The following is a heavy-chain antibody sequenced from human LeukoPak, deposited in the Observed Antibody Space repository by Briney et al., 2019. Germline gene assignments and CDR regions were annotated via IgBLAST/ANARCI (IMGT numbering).Heavy chain of an antibody. CDR1: GGTFSSYA. V-gene: IGHV1-69*13. CDR2: IIPIFGTA. D-gene: IGHD5-18*01. J-gene: IGHJ4*02. Sequence: GASVKVSCKASGGTFSSYAISWVRQAPGQGLEWMGGIIPIFGTANYAQKFQGRVTITADESTSTAYMELSSLRSEDTAVYYCASTTFISYGYGPPTDYWGQGTLVTVSS. CDR3: ASTTFISYGYGPPTDY.